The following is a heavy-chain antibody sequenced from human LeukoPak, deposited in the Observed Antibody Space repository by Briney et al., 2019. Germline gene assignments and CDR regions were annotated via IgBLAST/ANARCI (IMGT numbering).Heavy chain of an antibody. CDR3: AKDRVVGATIPYNLDY. D-gene: IGHD1-26*01. V-gene: IGHV3-30*18. J-gene: IGHJ4*02. CDR1: GFTFKNAW. Sequence: GGSLRLSCEASGFTFKNAWMIWVRQAPGKGPEWVAVISYDGSNKYYADSVKGRFTISRDNSKNTLYLQMNSLRAEDTAVYYCAKDRVVGATIPYNLDYWGQGTLVTVSS. CDR2: ISYDGSNK.